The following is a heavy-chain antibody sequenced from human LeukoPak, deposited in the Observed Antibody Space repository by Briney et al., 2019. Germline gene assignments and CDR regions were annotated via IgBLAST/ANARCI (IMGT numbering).Heavy chain of an antibody. CDR2: IYSGGGT. V-gene: IGHV3-66*01. Sequence: GGSLRLSCAASEFSVGSYDMTWVRQAPGKGLEWVSLIYSGGGTYYADSVKGRFTISRDNSKHTLYLQMTRPRAEHPAVYYRARGTGRVLAATPFDYWGQGALVTVSS. J-gene: IGHJ4*02. D-gene: IGHD2-15*01. CDR1: EFSVGSYD. CDR3: ARGTGRVLAATPFDY.